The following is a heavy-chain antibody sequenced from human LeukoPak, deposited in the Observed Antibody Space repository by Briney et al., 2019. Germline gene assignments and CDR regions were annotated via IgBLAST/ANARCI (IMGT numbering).Heavy chain of an antibody. J-gene: IGHJ4*02. D-gene: IGHD6-19*01. CDR3: ARADSSGWYPCDY. CDR2: IYHSGST. Sequence: SETLSLTCTVSGYSISSGYYWGWIRQPPGKGLEWIGSIYHSGSTYYNPSLKSRVTISVDTSKNQFSLKLSSVTAADTAVYYCARADSSGWYPCDYWGQGTLVTVSS. V-gene: IGHV4-38-2*02. CDR1: GYSISSGYY.